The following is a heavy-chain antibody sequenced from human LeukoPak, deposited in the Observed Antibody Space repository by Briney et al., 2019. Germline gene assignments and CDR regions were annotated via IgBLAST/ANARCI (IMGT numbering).Heavy chain of an antibody. CDR1: GFTFSRHN. CDR3: ARRTTSAFDI. Sequence: GGSLRLSCAGSGFTFSRHNMNWVRQAPGKGLGWISSISGDSTYIHYADSAKGRFTISRDDAKNSLYLQMNSLRAEDTAVYYCARRTTSAFDIWGQGTMVTLSP. J-gene: IGHJ3*02. CDR2: ISGDSTYI. D-gene: IGHD1-1*01. V-gene: IGHV3-21*01.